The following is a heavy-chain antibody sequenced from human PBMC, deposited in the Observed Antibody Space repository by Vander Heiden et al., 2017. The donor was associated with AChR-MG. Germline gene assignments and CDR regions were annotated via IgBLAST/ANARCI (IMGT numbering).Heavy chain of an antibody. D-gene: IGHD4-17*01. CDR1: GFTFRGNG. CDR3: AKDSDYGDYSYAFDI. CDR2: ISYDGSNK. V-gene: IGHV3-30*18. Sequence: VQLVESGGGVVQPGRSLRLPCAASGFTFRGNGMHWVRQAPGKGLEWVAVISYDGSNKYYADSVKGRFTISRDNSKNTLYLQMNSLRAEDTAVYYCAKDSDYGDYSYAFDIWGQGTMVTVSS. J-gene: IGHJ3*02.